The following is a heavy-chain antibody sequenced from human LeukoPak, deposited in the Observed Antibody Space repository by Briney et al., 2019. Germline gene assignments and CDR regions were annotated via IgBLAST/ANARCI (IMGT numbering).Heavy chain of an antibody. J-gene: IGHJ4*02. V-gene: IGHV4-39*01. CDR3: ARLTMVRPADY. CDR2: IYYSGST. D-gene: IGHD3-10*01. CDR1: GGSISSSSYY. Sequence: SETLSLTCTVSGGSISSSSYYWGWIRQPPGKGLEWIGSIYYSGSTYYNPSLKSRVTISVDTSKNQFSLKLSSVTAADTAVYYCARLTMVRPADYWGQGTLVTVSS.